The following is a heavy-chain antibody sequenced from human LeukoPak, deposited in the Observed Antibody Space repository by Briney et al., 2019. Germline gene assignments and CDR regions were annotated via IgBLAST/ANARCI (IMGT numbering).Heavy chain of an antibody. V-gene: IGHV4-39*07. CDR3: ARMGATVTTLKIDY. CDR2: IYYSGST. CDR1: GGSISGSSDY. D-gene: IGHD4-17*01. J-gene: IGHJ4*02. Sequence: SETLSLTCTVSGGSISGSSDYWGWIRQPPGKGLEWIGSIYYSGSTYYNPSLKSRVTISVDTSKNQFSLKLSSVTAADTAVYYCARMGATVTTLKIDYWGQGTLVTVSS.